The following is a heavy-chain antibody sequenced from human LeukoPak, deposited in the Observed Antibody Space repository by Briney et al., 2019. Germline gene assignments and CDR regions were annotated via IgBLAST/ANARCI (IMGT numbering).Heavy chain of an antibody. V-gene: IGHV3-20*04. CDR2: INWNGGST. D-gene: IGHD1-7*01. J-gene: IGHJ5*02. CDR3: ARDKGELELPWFDP. CDR1: GFTFSSYA. Sequence: GGSLRLSCAASGFTFSSYAMSWVRQAPGKGLEWVSGINWNGGSTGYADSVKGRFTISRDNAKNSLYLQMNSLRAEDTALYYCARDKGELELPWFDPWGQGTLVTVSS.